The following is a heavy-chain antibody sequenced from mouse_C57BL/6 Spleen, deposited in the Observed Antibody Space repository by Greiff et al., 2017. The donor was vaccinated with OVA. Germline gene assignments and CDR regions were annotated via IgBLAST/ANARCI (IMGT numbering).Heavy chain of an antibody. CDR3: ARRYDVDWYFDV. D-gene: IGHD2-12*01. Sequence: QVQLQQPGAELVRPGTSVKLSCKASGYTFTSYWMHWVKQRPGQGLEWIGVIDPSDSYTNYNQKFKGKATLTVDASSSTAYMQLSSLTSEDSAVYYGARRYDVDWYFDVWGTGTTVTVSS. J-gene: IGHJ1*03. CDR1: GYTFTSYW. CDR2: IDPSDSYT. V-gene: IGHV1-59*01.